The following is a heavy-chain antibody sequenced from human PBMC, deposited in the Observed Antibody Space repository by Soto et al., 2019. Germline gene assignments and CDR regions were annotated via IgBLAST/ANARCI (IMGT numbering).Heavy chain of an antibody. V-gene: IGHV4-59*08. J-gene: IGHJ6*02. CDR2: FRSGGGT. D-gene: IGHD3-10*01. CDR1: GDSISSYN. CDR3: VRQGIGVLHGLVDV. Sequence: QVQLQESGPGLVKPSETLSLTCTVSGDSISSYNLAWIRQPPGKGLEWIGYFRSGGGTSYNPSLKSRVAISADTSMKHASLRLISVTAADTAVYYCVRQGIGVLHGLVDVWGQRTTVTVSS.